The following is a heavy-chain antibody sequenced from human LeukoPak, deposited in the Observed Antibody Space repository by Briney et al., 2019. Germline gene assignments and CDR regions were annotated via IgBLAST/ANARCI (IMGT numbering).Heavy chain of an antibody. CDR1: GFTFSSYA. J-gene: IGHJ4*02. Sequence: GGSLRLSCAASGFTFSSYAMHWVRQAPGKGLEWVAVISYDGSNKYYADSVKGRFTISRDNAKNSLSLQMNSLRAEDTAVYFCARDRGYSYGLPCYWGQGTLVTVSS. CDR3: ARDRGYSYGLPCY. CDR2: ISYDGSNK. V-gene: IGHV3-30-3*01. D-gene: IGHD5-18*01.